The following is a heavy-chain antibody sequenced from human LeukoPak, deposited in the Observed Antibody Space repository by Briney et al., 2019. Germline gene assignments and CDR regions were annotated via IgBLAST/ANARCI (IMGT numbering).Heavy chain of an antibody. CDR2: IYYSGST. CDR3: ARDRTGTNAFDI. Sequence: SETLSLTCTVSGGSISSYYWSWIRQPPGKGLEWIGYIYYSGSTNYNPSLKSRVTISVDTSKNQFSLKLSSVTAADTAVYYCARDRTGTNAFDIWGQGTMVTVSS. V-gene: IGHV4-59*12. D-gene: IGHD1-7*01. CDR1: GGSISSYY. J-gene: IGHJ3*02.